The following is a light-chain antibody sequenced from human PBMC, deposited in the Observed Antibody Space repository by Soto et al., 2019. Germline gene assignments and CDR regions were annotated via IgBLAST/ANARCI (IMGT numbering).Light chain of an antibody. J-gene: IGKJ1*01. Sequence: EVEMTQSPATLSVSPGERANLSCKASQSVSSKLAWYQQKPGQAPRLLIYGASTRATGIPARFSGSGSGTEFTLTISSLQSEDSAVYYCQQYNRWPPRTFGQGTKVEIK. V-gene: IGKV3-15*01. CDR3: QQYNRWPPRT. CDR1: QSVSSK. CDR2: GAS.